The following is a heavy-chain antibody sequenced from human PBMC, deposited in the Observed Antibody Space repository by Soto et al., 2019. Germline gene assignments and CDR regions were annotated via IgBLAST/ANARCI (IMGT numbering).Heavy chain of an antibody. Sequence: KSSETLSLTCAVYGGSFSGYYWSWIRQPPGKGLEWIGEINHSGSTNYNPSLKSRVTISVDTSKNQFSLKLSSVTAADTAVYYCARLRAPGHYYYYYGMDVWGQGTTVTVSS. V-gene: IGHV4-34*01. CDR2: INHSGST. D-gene: IGHD4-17*01. CDR1: GGSFSGYY. J-gene: IGHJ6*02. CDR3: ARLRAPGHYYYYYGMDV.